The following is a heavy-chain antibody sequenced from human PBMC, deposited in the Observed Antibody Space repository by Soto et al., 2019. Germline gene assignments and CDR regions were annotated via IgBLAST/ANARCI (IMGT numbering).Heavy chain of an antibody. V-gene: IGHV1-46*01. J-gene: IGHJ6*02. D-gene: IGHD3-9*01. CDR3: ARGGFLLTGYYMSALWVETGLEYYGMDV. CDR2: INPSGGST. CDR1: GYTFTSYY. Sequence: GASVKVSCKASGYTFTSYYMHWVRQAPGQGLEWMGIINPSGGSTSYAQKFQGRVTMTRDTSTSTVYMELSSLRSEDTAVYYCARGGFLLTGYYMSALWVETGLEYYGMDVWGQGTTVTVSS.